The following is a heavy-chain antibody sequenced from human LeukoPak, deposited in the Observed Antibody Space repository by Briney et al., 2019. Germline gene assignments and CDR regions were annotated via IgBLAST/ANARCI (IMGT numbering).Heavy chain of an antibody. Sequence: ASVKVSCKASGYTFTGYYMHWMRQAPGQGLEWMGWINPNSGGTNYAQKFQGRVTMTRDTSISTAYMELSRLRSDDTAVYYCARVTYYYDSSGYPNFDYWGQGTLVTVSS. D-gene: IGHD3-22*01. CDR3: ARVTYYYDSSGYPNFDY. CDR1: GYTFTGYY. CDR2: INPNSGGT. V-gene: IGHV1-2*02. J-gene: IGHJ4*02.